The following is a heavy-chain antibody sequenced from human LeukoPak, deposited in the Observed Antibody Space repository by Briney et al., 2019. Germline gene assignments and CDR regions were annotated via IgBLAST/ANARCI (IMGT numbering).Heavy chain of an antibody. Sequence: GGSLRLSCAASRFTVSSYGMHWVRQAPGKGLEWVAVIWYDGSNEYYADFVKGRFTISRDNSKNTVYLQMNSLRVEDTAVYYCARDRARHFDYWGQGTLVTVSS. J-gene: IGHJ4*02. CDR3: ARDRARHFDY. CDR2: IWYDGSNE. D-gene: IGHD3-10*01. CDR1: RFTVSSYG. V-gene: IGHV3-33*01.